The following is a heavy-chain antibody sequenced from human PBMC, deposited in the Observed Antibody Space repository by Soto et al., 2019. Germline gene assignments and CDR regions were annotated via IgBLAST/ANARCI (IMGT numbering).Heavy chain of an antibody. J-gene: IGHJ4*02. D-gene: IGHD3-16*02. Sequence: VQLVESGGGLVQPGRSLRLSCAASGFTFNSYAMHWVRQAPGKGLEWVAVISYDGSNKYYADSVKGRFIISRDNSKNTLYLQMSSRKPEDTAVYYCARGDGLGELSSTLDYWGQGTLVTVSS. CDR2: ISYDGSNK. CDR3: ARGDGLGELSSTLDY. CDR1: GFTFNSYA. V-gene: IGHV3-30*04.